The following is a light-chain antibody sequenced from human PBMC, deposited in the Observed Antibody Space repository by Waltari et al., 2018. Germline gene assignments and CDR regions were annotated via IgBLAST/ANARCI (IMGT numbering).Light chain of an antibody. CDR3: QQYQTYPLT. Sequence: DIQMTQSPSSLSASVGDRVTITCRASQSIGTYLNWYQHKPGRAPELLIYAASTLQGWVPSRFSGSGSETHFTLAISSLQPDDFATYYCQQYQTYPLTFGLGTKLEI. CDR1: QSIGTY. J-gene: IGKJ2*01. V-gene: IGKV1-39*01. CDR2: AAS.